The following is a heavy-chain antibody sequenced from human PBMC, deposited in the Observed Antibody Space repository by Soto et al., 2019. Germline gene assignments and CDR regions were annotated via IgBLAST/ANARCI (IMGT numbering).Heavy chain of an antibody. V-gene: IGHV3-23*01. J-gene: IGHJ3*02. D-gene: IGHD3-22*01. Sequence: EVQLLESGGGLLQPGGSLRLSCAASGFTFSSYAMSWVRQAPGKGLEWVSAISGSGGSTYYADSVKGRFTISRDNSKNTLYLQMNSLRAEDTDVYYCAKVDYYDSRASAFDIWGQGTMVTVSS. CDR1: GFTFSSYA. CDR3: AKVDYYDSRASAFDI. CDR2: ISGSGGST.